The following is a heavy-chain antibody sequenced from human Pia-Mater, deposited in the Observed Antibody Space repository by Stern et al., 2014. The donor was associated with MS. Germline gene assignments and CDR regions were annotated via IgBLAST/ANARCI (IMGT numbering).Heavy chain of an antibody. CDR3: ARARRDYYDSSGYPYYFDY. V-gene: IGHV3-13*01. CDR2: LGTAGDT. Sequence: VQLVESGGGLVQPGGSLRLSCAASGFTFSSYDMHWVRQATGKGLEWVSALGTAGDTYYPGSVKGRFTISRENAKNSLYLQMNSLRAGDTAVYYCARARRDYYDSSGYPYYFDYWGQGTLVTVSS. J-gene: IGHJ4*02. D-gene: IGHD3-22*01. CDR1: GFTFSSYD.